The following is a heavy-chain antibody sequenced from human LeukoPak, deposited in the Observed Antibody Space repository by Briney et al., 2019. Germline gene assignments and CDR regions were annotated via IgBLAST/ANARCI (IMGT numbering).Heavy chain of an antibody. D-gene: IGHD4-17*01. J-gene: IGHJ2*01. CDR3: ASRTVTTLSWYFDL. V-gene: IGHV3-7*05. CDR2: INEDGSQK. Sequence: PGGSLRLSCAASGFTFGTYWMSWIRQAPGKGLEWVANINEDGSQKDYLDSVKGRFTISRDNSKNTVYLQMDSLRAEDTAVYYCASRTVTTLSWYFDLWGRGTLATVSS. CDR1: GFTFGTYW.